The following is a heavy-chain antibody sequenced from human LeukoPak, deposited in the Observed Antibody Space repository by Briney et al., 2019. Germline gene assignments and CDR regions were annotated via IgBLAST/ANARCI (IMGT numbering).Heavy chain of an antibody. CDR1: GGSISSGGYS. CDR3: AGHHPRNTVDF. Sequence: SETLSLTCAVSGGSISSGGYSWSWIRQPPGKGLEWIGYIYHSGSTYYNPPLKSRVTISLDTSKNQFSLKLSSVTAADTAVYYCAGHHPRNTVDFWGQGTLVTVSS. V-gene: IGHV4-30-2*01. D-gene: IGHD2/OR15-2a*01. J-gene: IGHJ4*02. CDR2: IYHSGST.